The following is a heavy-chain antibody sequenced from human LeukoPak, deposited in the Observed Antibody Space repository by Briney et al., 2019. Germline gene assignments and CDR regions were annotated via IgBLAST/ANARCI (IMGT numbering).Heavy chain of an antibody. CDR3: ARPTVTTLYWYFDL. V-gene: IGHV4-59*08. D-gene: IGHD4-17*01. CDR2: IYYSGST. J-gene: IGHJ2*01. Sequence: SETLSLTCTVSGGSISGYYWSWIRQPPGKGLEWIAYIYYSGSTYYNPSLKSRVTISVDTSKNQFSLKLSSVTAADTAVYYCARPTVTTLYWYFDLWGRGTLVTVSS. CDR1: GGSISGYY.